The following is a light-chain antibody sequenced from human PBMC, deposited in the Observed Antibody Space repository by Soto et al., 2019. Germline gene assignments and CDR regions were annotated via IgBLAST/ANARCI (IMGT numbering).Light chain of an antibody. J-gene: IGKJ1*01. CDR2: KPS. CDR1: QSISIW. V-gene: IGKV1-5*03. Sequence: IQVTQSPSTLSASVGDRVTITCRASQSISIWLAWYQQQPGKAPKLLIYKPSSLHSGVPSRFSGSGSGTEFTLTISSLQPDDFATYFCQQYDSYSTWTFGQGTKVEIK. CDR3: QQYDSYSTWT.